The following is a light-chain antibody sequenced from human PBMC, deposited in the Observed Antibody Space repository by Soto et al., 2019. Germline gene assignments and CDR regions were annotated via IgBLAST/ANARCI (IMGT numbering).Light chain of an antibody. Sequence: QSVLTQPPSASGTPGQRVTISCSGGSSSIGANTVNWYQQLPGTAPKLLIYGXXXRXXXXXXXXXXXKSGTSASLAISGLXXXXXXXYYCAVWDDSLNGRVFGGGTKLTVL. CDR1: SSSIGANT. CDR3: AVWDDSLNGRV. CDR2: GXX. J-gene: IGLJ2*01. V-gene: IGLV1-44*01.